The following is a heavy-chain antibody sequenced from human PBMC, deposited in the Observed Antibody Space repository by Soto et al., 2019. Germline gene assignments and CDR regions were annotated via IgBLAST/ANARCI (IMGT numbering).Heavy chain of an antibody. D-gene: IGHD3-9*01. Sequence: EVQLLESGGGLAQPGGSLRLSCAASGFPFSNYAMSWVRQAPGKGLEWVAGISARGTSLYYIASVKGRFTVSRDKSKNTVYLQMSSLRAEDTALYYCAKGQDVARRSDYDIFTSLDYWGQGTVVAVSS. CDR2: ISARGTSL. V-gene: IGHV3-23*01. CDR3: AKGQDVARRSDYDIFTSLDY. CDR1: GFPFSNYA. J-gene: IGHJ4*01.